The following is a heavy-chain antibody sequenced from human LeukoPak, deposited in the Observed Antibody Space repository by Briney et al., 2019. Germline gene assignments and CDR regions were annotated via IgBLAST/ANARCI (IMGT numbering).Heavy chain of an antibody. J-gene: IGHJ3*02. Sequence: ASVKVSCKASGGTFSSYAISWVRQAPGQGLEWMGGIIPIFGTANYAQKFQGRVTITTDESTSTAYMELSSLRSEDTAVYYCARDSSGESIVVVPAAIFERAFDIWGQGTMVTVSS. CDR3: ARDSSGESIVVVPAAIFERAFDI. D-gene: IGHD2-2*02. V-gene: IGHV1-69*05. CDR1: GGTFSSYA. CDR2: IIPIFGTA.